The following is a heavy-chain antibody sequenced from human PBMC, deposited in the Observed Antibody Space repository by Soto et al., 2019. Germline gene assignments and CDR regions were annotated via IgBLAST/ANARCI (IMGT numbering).Heavy chain of an antibody. Sequence: QVQLVESGGGVVQPGRSLRLSCAASGFTFSSYGMHWVRQAPGKGLEWVAVIWYDGRNKYYADSVKGRFTISRDNSKNTLYLKMNSLRAEDTAIYYCARDSGATTRRTLSWGQGTLVTVSS. CDR2: IWYDGRNK. V-gene: IGHV3-33*01. CDR1: GFTFSSYG. CDR3: ARDSGATTRRTLS. D-gene: IGHD3-10*01. J-gene: IGHJ4*02.